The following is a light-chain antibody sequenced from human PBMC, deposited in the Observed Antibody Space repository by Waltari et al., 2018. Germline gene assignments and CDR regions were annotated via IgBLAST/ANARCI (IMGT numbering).Light chain of an antibody. CDR3: QTGGHGTWV. V-gene: IGLV4-69*01. J-gene: IGLJ3*02. CDR1: SGHTTNI. Sequence: QLVLTQSPSASASLGASVKLTCTLSSGHTTNIIAWLQQKPEKGPRYLMKVNSDGSHNNGVEIPDRFSGSSSGAERYLTISSLQSEDEADYYCQTGGHGTWVFGGGTRLTVL. CDR2: VNSDGSH.